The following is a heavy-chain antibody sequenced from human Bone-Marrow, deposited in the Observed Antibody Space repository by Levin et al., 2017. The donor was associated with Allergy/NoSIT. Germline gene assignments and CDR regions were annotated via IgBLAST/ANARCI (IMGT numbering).Heavy chain of an antibody. Sequence: GESLKISCKASGYTFTSYGISWVRQAPGQGLEWMGWISAYNGNTNYAQKLQGRVTMTTDTSTSTAYMELRSLRSDDTAVYYCARDLPGYSSGWYESFDYWGQGTLVTVSS. V-gene: IGHV1-18*01. CDR3: ARDLPGYSSGWYESFDY. J-gene: IGHJ4*02. D-gene: IGHD6-19*01. CDR2: ISAYNGNT. CDR1: GYTFTSYG.